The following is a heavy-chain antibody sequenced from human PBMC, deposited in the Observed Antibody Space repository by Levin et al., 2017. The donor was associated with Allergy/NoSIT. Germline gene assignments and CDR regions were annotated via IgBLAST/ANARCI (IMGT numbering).Heavy chain of an antibody. D-gene: IGHD3-10*01. J-gene: IGHJ4*02. Sequence: GESLKISCKGSGYNFSSYWIGWVRQMPGKGLEWMGIIYPGDSGTRYSPSFQGQVTISADKSITTAYLLWSSLKASDTAMYYCARHADGFRAHHDYWGQGTLVTVSS. CDR3: ARHADGFRAHHDY. CDR2: IYPGDSGT. V-gene: IGHV5-51*01. CDR1: GYNFSSYW.